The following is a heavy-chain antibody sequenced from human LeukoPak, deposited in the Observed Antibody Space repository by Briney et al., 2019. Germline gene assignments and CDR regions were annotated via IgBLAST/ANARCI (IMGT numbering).Heavy chain of an antibody. D-gene: IGHD5-18*01. CDR2: IIPIFGTA. J-gene: IGHJ6*03. V-gene: IGHV1-69*06. CDR1: GGTFSSYA. CDR3: ASSQGTYGYYKHYYYMDV. Sequence: GASVKVSCKASGGTFSSYAISWVRQAPGQGLEWMGGIIPIFGTANYAQKFQGRVTITADKSTSTAYMELSSLRSEDTAVYYCASSQGTYGYYKHYYYMDVWGKGTTVTVSS.